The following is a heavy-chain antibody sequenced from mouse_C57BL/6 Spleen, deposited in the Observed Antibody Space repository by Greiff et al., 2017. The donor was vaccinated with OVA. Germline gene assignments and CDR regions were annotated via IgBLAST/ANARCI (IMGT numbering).Heavy chain of an antibody. CDR2: IYWDDDK. CDR1: GFSLSTSGMG. Sequence: QVTLKESGPGILQSSQTLRLTCSFSGFSLSTSGMGVSWIRQPSGKGLEWLAHIYWDDDKRYNPSLKSRLTISKDTSRNQVFLKITSVDTADTATYYCARNYGSSPYFDYWGQGTTLTVAS. D-gene: IGHD1-1*01. J-gene: IGHJ2*01. V-gene: IGHV8-12*01. CDR3: ARNYGSSPYFDY.